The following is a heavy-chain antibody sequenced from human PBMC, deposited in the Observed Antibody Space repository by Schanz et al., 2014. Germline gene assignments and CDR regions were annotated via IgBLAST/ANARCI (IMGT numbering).Heavy chain of an antibody. V-gene: IGHV1-18*01. CDR2: ISADNGNT. CDR1: GYTFTSYG. J-gene: IGHJ6*02. CDR3: ARGREKWEPTSGMDV. D-gene: IGHD1-26*01. Sequence: QVQLVQSGAEVKKPGASVKVSCKASGYTFTSYGISWVRQAPGQGLEWMGWISADNGNTNYAQRLQGRVTLIADRSTSTAYMELSSLRSDDTAIYYCARGREKWEPTSGMDVWGQGTTVTVSS.